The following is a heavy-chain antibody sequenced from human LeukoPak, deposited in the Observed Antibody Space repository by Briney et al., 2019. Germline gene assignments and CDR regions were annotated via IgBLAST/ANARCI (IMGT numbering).Heavy chain of an antibody. V-gene: IGHV3-64*01. CDR2: ISSNGGST. Sequence: GGSLRLSCAASGFTFSSYAMHWVRQAPGKGLEYVSAISSNGGSTYYANSVKGRFTISRDNSKNTLYLQMGSLRAEDMAVYYCAREHLYCSGGSCYSAFDIWGQGTMVTVSS. CDR3: AREHLYCSGGSCYSAFDI. J-gene: IGHJ3*02. CDR1: GFTFSSYA. D-gene: IGHD2-15*01.